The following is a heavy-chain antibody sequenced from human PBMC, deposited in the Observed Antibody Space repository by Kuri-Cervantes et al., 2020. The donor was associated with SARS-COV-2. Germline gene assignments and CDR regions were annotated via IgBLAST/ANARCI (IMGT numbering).Heavy chain of an antibody. V-gene: IGHV4-34*01. CDR2: INHSGST. Sequence: SQTLSLTCAVYGGSFRGYYWSWIRQPPGKGLEWIGEINHSGSTNYNPSLKSRVTISVDTSKNQFSLKLSSVPAADTAVYYCARKVEMATISHWGQGTLVTVSS. CDR3: ARKVEMATISH. J-gene: IGHJ4*02. D-gene: IGHD5-24*01. CDR1: GGSFRGYY.